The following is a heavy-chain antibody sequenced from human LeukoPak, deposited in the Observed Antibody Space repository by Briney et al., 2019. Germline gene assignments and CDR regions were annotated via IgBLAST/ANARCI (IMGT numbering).Heavy chain of an antibody. CDR1: GYTLTELS. D-gene: IGHD3-10*01. CDR3: ATDSWGMVRGTSFDY. Sequence: GASVKVSCTVSGYTLTELSMHWVRQAPGKGLEWKGGFDPEDGETIYAQKFQGRVTMTEDTSTDTAYMELSSLRSEDTAVYYCATDSWGMVRGTSFDYWGQGTLVTVSS. CDR2: FDPEDGET. J-gene: IGHJ4*02. V-gene: IGHV1-24*01.